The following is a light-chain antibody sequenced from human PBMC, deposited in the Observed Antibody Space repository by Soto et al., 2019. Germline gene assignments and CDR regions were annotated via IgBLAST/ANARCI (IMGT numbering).Light chain of an antibody. CDR1: SSDVGGYNY. V-gene: IGLV2-14*01. CDR2: DVS. Sequence: QSVLTQPASVSGSPGQSITISCTGTSSDVGGYNYVSWYQQHPGKAPKLMIYDVSNRPSGVSNRFSGSKSGNTASLTISGLQAGDEADYYCSSYTSSSTFYVFGPGTKSPS. CDR3: SSYTSSSTFYV. J-gene: IGLJ1*01.